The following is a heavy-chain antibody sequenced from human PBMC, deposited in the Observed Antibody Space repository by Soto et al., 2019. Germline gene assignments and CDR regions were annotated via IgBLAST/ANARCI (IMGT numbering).Heavy chain of an antibody. Sequence: GGSLRLSCAASGFTFSSYAMSWVRQAPGKGLEWVSAISGSGGSTYYADSVKGRFTISRDNSKNTLYLQMNSLRAEDTAVYYCAKLSMVRGVPALVFDYWGQGTLVTVSS. CDR3: AKLSMVRGVPALVFDY. CDR2: ISGSGGST. V-gene: IGHV3-23*01. J-gene: IGHJ4*02. CDR1: GFTFSSYA. D-gene: IGHD3-10*01.